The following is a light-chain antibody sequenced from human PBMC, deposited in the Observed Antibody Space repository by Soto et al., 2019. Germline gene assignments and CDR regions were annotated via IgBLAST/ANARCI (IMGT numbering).Light chain of an antibody. Sequence: DIQMTQSPPTLSASVGDRVTITCRASQSISSWLAWYQQKPGKAPKLLIYDASSLESGVPSRFSGSGSGTDFTLTISSLQPEDFATYYCQQSYSTPPTFGQGTKVDIK. CDR2: DAS. CDR3: QQSYSTPPT. CDR1: QSISSW. V-gene: IGKV1-39*01. J-gene: IGKJ1*01.